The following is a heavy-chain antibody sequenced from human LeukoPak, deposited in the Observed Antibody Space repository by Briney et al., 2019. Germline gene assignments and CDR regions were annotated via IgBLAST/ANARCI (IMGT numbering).Heavy chain of an antibody. J-gene: IGHJ4*02. Sequence: SETLSPTCDVYGGSFSGYYWSWIRPPPGNGLEWIGEINPSGGTNYNPSLKSRVTIPVDTSKNQFSLKLSSVTAADTAVYYCARSNGDYGYWGQGTLVTVSS. V-gene: IGHV4-34*01. CDR1: GGSFSGYY. D-gene: IGHD4-17*01. CDR3: ARSNGDYGY. CDR2: INPSGGT.